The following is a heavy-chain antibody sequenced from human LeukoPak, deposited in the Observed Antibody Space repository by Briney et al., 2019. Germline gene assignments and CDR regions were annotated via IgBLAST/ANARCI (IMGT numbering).Heavy chain of an antibody. Sequence: SETLSLTCTVSGGSISSSNSYWGWIRQSPGKGLEWIANIYYSGSTCYNPSLKSRVTISVDTSKNQFSLKLSSVTAADTAVYYCARVVVPGWFDPWGQGNLVTVSS. CDR1: GGSISSSNSY. CDR2: IYYSGST. CDR3: ARVVVPGWFDP. J-gene: IGHJ5*02. D-gene: IGHD2-15*01. V-gene: IGHV4-39*07.